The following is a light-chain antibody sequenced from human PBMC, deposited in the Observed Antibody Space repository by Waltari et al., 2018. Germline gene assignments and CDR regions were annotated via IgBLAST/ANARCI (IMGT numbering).Light chain of an antibody. CDR3: QVWDADGDHVV. Sequence: IQTKTVQWYQQKPGRAPDLFVFDDDKRPSGIPERVSGSNSGSAATLTISRVEPGDEADYYCQVWDADGDHVVFGGGTRLTVL. CDR1: IQTKT. V-gene: IGLV3-21*02. CDR2: DDD. J-gene: IGLJ3*02.